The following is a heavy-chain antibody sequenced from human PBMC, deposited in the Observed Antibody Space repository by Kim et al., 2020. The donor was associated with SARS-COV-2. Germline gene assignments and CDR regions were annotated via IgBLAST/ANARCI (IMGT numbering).Heavy chain of an antibody. Sequence: GGSLRLSCAASGFAIGGYWMAWLRQFPGKGLEWVATIKPDGSLKFYVDAVGGRTTASRDNDKYSVYLQMDGLGPEATAVYYGGRGDCFQ. J-gene: IGHJ1*01. CDR3: GRGDCFQ. V-gene: IGHV3-7*01. CDR1: GFAIGGYW. CDR2: IKPDGSLK. D-gene: IGHD2-21*02.